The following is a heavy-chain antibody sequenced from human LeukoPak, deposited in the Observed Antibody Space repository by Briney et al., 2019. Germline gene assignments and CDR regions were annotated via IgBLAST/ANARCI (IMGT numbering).Heavy chain of an antibody. CDR1: GFTFSSYS. CDR3: ARVWGIAAAGGGIEY. D-gene: IGHD6-13*01. J-gene: IGHJ4*02. V-gene: IGHV3-48*02. CDR2: ISSSSSTI. Sequence: GRSLRLSCAASGFTFSSYSMNWVRQAPGKGLEWVSYISSSSSTIYYADSVKGRFTISRDNAKNSLYLQMNSLRDEDTAVYYCARVWGIAAAGGGIEYWGQGTLVTVSS.